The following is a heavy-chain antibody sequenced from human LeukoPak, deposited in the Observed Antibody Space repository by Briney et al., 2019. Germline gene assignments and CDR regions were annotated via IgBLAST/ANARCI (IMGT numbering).Heavy chain of an antibody. CDR1: GFTFSNYV. V-gene: IGHV3-23*01. Sequence: GGSLRLSCAASGFTFSNYVMSWVRQAPGKGLEWVSAISGSGGSTYYADSVRGRITISRDNSKNALYLQMDSLRAEDTAVYYCAKAKPIVGATVYFDYWGQGTLVTVSS. CDR2: ISGSGGST. D-gene: IGHD1-26*01. CDR3: AKAKPIVGATVYFDY. J-gene: IGHJ4*02.